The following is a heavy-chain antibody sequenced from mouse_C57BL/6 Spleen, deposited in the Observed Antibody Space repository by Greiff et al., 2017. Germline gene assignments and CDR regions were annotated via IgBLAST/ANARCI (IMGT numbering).Heavy chain of an antibody. J-gene: IGHJ1*03. D-gene: IGHD2-1*01. V-gene: IGHV1-52*01. CDR2: IDPSDSET. CDR1: GYTFTSYW. Sequence: QVQLQQPGAELVRPGSSVKLSCKASGYTFTSYWMHWVKQRPIQGLEWIGNIDPSDSETHYNQKFKDKATLTVDKSSSTAYMQLSSLTSEDSAVYYCASGNSRSWYFDVWGTGTTVTVSS. CDR3: ASGNSRSWYFDV.